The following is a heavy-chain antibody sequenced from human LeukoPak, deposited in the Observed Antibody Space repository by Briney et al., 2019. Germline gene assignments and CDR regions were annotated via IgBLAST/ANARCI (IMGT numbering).Heavy chain of an antibody. J-gene: IGHJ4*02. Sequence: GGSLRLSCAASGFTFTNYWMSWVRQAPGKGLEWVANIKQDGSDKYYVDSVKGRFTISRDNAKNSLYPQMNSLRAEDTAVYYCARDTAGADYWGQGTLVTVSS. V-gene: IGHV3-7*03. CDR1: GFTFTNYW. D-gene: IGHD1-26*01. CDR3: ARDTAGADY. CDR2: IKQDGSDK.